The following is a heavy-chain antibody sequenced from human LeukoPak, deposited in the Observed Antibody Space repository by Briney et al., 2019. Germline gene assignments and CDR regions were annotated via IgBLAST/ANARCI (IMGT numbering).Heavy chain of an antibody. D-gene: IGHD3-3*01. CDR2: ISNSVSTT. V-gene: IGHV3-48*01. J-gene: IGHJ4*02. CDR1: GFTFSSYS. Sequence: GGSLRLSCAASGFTFSSYSMNWVRQAPGKGLEWVSYISNSVSTTYYADSVKGRFTISRDNAKNSLYLQMNSLRAEDTAVYYCARLSSHYDFWSGSPAYWGQGALVTVSS. CDR3: ARLSSHYDFWSGSPAY.